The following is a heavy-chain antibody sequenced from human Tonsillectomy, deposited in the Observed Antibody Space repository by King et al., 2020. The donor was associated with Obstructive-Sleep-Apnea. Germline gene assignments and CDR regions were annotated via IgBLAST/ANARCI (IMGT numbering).Heavy chain of an antibody. D-gene: IGHD3-10*01. Sequence: VQLVESGGGLVQPGGSLRLSCAASGFSVSSSYMSGVRQAPGKGLEWVSAVSSGGSTYYADSVKGRFTISRDNSKNTLYLQMNSLRAEDTAVYYCARESYGSGLWGQGTLVTVSS. CDR3: ARESYGSGL. CDR2: VSSGGST. J-gene: IGHJ4*02. CDR1: GFSVSSSY. V-gene: IGHV3-66*01.